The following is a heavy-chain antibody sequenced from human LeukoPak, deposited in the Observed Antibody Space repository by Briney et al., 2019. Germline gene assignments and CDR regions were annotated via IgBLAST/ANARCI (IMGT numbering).Heavy chain of an antibody. CDR1: GGSFGSGSYF. D-gene: IGHD5-12*01. CDR2: IYSSGST. CDR3: ASSAPYSGFDSPFDY. J-gene: IGHJ4*02. V-gene: IGHV4-61*01. Sequence: SETLSLTCDVSGGSFGSGSYFWTWIRQSQAKGLEWIGYIYSSGSTNYNPSLKSRVTVSVDTSKNQFSLKLSSVTAADTAIYYCASSAPYSGFDSPFDYWGQGTLVSVSS.